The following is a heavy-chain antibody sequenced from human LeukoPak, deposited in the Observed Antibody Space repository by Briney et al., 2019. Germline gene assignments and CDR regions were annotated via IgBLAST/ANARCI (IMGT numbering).Heavy chain of an antibody. J-gene: IGHJ6*02. Sequence: SGTLSLTCGVSGGSISNTNWWTWVRQSPGKGLEWIGEIYHNGTPNYNPSLKSRVTISADTFKNHFSLKMTSVTAADTAVYYCATAPILRGEGGEHYKYGMDVWGQGTTVIVSS. V-gene: IGHV4-4*02. CDR2: IYHNGTP. CDR3: ATAPILRGEGGEHYKYGMDV. D-gene: IGHD2-2*02. CDR1: GGSISNTNW.